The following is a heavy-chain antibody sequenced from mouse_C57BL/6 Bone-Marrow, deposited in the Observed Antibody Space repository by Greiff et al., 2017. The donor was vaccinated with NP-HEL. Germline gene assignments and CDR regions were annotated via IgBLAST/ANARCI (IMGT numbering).Heavy chain of an antibody. J-gene: IGHJ1*03. CDR3: TRDGGNWYFDV. Sequence: EVKLMESGEGLVKPGGSLKLSCAASGFTFSSYAMSWVRQTPEKRLEWVAYISSGGDYIYYADTVKGRFTISRDHARNTLYLQMSSLKSEDTAMYYCTRDGGNWYFDVWGTGTTVTVSS. CDR1: GFTFSSYA. CDR2: ISSGGDYI. D-gene: IGHD2-3*01. V-gene: IGHV5-9-1*02.